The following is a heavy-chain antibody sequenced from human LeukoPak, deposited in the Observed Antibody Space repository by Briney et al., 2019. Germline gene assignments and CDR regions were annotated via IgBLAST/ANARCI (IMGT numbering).Heavy chain of an antibody. D-gene: IGHD3-10*01. Sequence: GASVKVSCKASGNIFTNYHLHWVRLAPGRGLEWMGAVYTDGGTITNTRSFQDRFNMTRDVSTRTVYMELSSLNSEDTAVYYCATEAPGSYRFDNWGQEILVTVSS. J-gene: IGHJ4*02. V-gene: IGHV1-46*01. CDR1: GNIFTNYH. CDR3: ATEAPGSYRFDN. CDR2: VYTDGGTI.